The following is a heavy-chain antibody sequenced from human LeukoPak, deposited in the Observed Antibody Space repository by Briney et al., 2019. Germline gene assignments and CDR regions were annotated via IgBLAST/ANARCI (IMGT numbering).Heavy chain of an antibody. J-gene: IGHJ4*02. V-gene: IGHV4-34*01. CDR2: INHSGST. D-gene: IGHD3-22*01. CDR3: ARVVIPVNYFDY. Sequence: LEWIGEINHSGSTNYNPSLKSRVTISVDTSKNQFSLKLSSVTAADTAVYYCARVVIPVNYFDYWGQGTLVTVSS.